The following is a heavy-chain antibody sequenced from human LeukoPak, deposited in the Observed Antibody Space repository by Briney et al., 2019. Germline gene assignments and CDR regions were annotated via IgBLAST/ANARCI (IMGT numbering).Heavy chain of an antibody. D-gene: IGHD3-16*02. V-gene: IGHV1-69*04. J-gene: IGHJ4*02. CDR1: GGTFSSYA. CDR2: IIPILGIA. Sequence: ASVKVSCKASGGTFSSYAISWVRQAPGQGLEWMGRIIPILGIANYAQKFQGRVTITADKSTSTAYMELSSLRSEDTAVYYCADEVYVWGSYRYLDYWGQGTLVTVSS. CDR3: ADEVYVWGSYRYLDY.